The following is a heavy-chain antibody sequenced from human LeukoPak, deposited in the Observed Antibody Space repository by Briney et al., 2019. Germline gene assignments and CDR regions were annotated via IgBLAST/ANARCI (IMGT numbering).Heavy chain of an antibody. CDR1: GYTFTSYD. J-gene: IGHJ4*02. Sequence: ASVKVSCKASGYTFTSYDINWVRQATGQGLECMGWMNPNSGNTGYAQKFQGRVTMTRNTSISTAYMELSSLRSEDTAVYYCARALGGRVPTLGRYWGQGTLVTVSS. V-gene: IGHV1-8*01. CDR3: ARALGGRVPTLGRY. D-gene: IGHD2/OR15-2a*01. CDR2: MNPNSGNT.